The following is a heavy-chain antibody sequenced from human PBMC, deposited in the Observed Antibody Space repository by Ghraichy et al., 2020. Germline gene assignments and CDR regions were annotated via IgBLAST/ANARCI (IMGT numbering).Heavy chain of an antibody. CDR1: GGSISSSSDY. V-gene: IGHV4-39*01. CDR3: ARHIREYDSSGYYLANFDH. CDR2: IYWSGAT. J-gene: IGHJ4*02. D-gene: IGHD3-22*01. Sequence: SETLSLTCTVSGGSISSSSDYWGWIRQPPGKGLEWIGSIYWSGATSYNPSLENRVTISVDTSNNQFSLKLSSVTAADTAVYSCARHIREYDSSGYYLANFDHWGQGTQVTVSS.